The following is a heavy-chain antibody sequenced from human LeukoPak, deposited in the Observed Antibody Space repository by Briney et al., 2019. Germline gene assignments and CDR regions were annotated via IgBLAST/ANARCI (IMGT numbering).Heavy chain of an antibody. CDR1: GFTFRNYS. J-gene: IGHJ4*02. CDR2: ISSITSIT. Sequence: GGSLRLSCVASGFTFRNYSMNWVRQAPGKGLEWVSYISSITSITYNADSVKGRFTISRDNAKNSLYLQMNSLRAEDTAVYYCARDQEGIGYDDFDYWGQGTLVTVSS. D-gene: IGHD5-12*01. CDR3: ARDQEGIGYDDFDY. V-gene: IGHV3-48*04.